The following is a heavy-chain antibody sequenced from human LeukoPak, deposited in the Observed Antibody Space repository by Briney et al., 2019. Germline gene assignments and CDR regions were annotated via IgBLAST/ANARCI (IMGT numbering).Heavy chain of an antibody. CDR2: ICSSSSYI. CDR3: ARDREGLLWF. CDR1: GFTFSSYS. Sequence: GGSLRLSCAASGFTFSSYSMNWVRQAPGKGLEWVSSICSSSSYIYYADSVKGRFTISRDNAKNSLYLQMNSLRAEDTAVYYCARDREGLLWFGGQGTLVTVSS. V-gene: IGHV3-21*01. J-gene: IGHJ4*02. D-gene: IGHD3-10*01.